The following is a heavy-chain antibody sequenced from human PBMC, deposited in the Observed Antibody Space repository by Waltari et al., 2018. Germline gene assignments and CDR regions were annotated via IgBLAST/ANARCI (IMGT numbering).Heavy chain of an antibody. D-gene: IGHD6-13*01. CDR3: ARSSSWSFDY. V-gene: IGHV4-59*11. J-gene: IGHJ4*02. CDR2: IYYSGRT. CDR1: GGSISSHY. Sequence: QVQLQESGPGLVKPSETLSLTCTVSGGSISSHYWSWIRQPPGKGLEWIGYIYYSGRTNYNPSLKSRVTISVDTSKNQFSLKLSSVTAADTAVYYCARSSSWSFDYWGQGTLVTVSS.